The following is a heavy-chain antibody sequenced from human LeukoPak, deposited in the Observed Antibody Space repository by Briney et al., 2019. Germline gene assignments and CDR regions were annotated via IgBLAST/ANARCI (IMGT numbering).Heavy chain of an antibody. Sequence: SETLSLTCTVSGGSISSSSYYWGWIRQPPGKGLEWIGSIYYSGSTYYNPSLKSRVTISVDTSKNQFSLKLSSVTAADTAVYYCARSSGSGSFYTPVYWGQGTLVTVSS. CDR3: ARSSGSGSFYTPVY. CDR2: IYYSGST. CDR1: GGSISSSSYY. J-gene: IGHJ4*02. V-gene: IGHV4-39*01. D-gene: IGHD3-10*01.